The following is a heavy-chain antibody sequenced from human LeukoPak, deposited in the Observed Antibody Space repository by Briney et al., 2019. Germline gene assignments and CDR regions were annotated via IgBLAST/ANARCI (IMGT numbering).Heavy chain of an antibody. D-gene: IGHD4-17*01. CDR3: AKDPHYGDFSGWFDP. CDR2: ISGSGGST. V-gene: IGHV3-23*01. Sequence: PGGSLRLSCAASGFTLSSYAMSWVRQAPGKGLEWVSAISGSGGSTYYADSVKGRFTISRDNSKNTLYLQMNSLRAEDTAVYYCAKDPHYGDFSGWFDPWGQGTLVTVSS. CDR1: GFTLSSYA. J-gene: IGHJ5*02.